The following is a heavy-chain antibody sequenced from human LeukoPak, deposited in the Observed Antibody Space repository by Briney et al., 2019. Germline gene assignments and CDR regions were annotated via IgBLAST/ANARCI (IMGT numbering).Heavy chain of an antibody. D-gene: IGHD6-13*01. CDR3: ANLVSAAAAGLPDY. V-gene: IGHV1-69*05. Sequence: SVKVSCKASGGTFSSYAISWVRQAPGQGLEWMGGIIPIFGTANYAQKFQGRVTITTDESTSTAYMELSSLRAEDTAVYYCANLVSAAAAGLPDYWGQGTLVTVSS. J-gene: IGHJ4*02. CDR2: IIPIFGTA. CDR1: GGTFSSYA.